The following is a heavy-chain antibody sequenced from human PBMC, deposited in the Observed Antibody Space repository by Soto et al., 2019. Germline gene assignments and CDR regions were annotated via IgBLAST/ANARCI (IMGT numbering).Heavy chain of an antibody. D-gene: IGHD3-9*01. J-gene: IGHJ4*02. Sequence: QVQLVQSGAEVKKPGASVKVSCKASGYTFTSYGISWVRQAPGQGLEWMGWISAYNGNTNYAQKLQGRGTMTTDTSSSTAYMELRILRSDDTAVYYCARISLYDILTGYYLENYYFDYWGQGTLVTVSS. CDR1: GYTFTSYG. CDR2: ISAYNGNT. CDR3: ARISLYDILTGYYLENYYFDY. V-gene: IGHV1-18*01.